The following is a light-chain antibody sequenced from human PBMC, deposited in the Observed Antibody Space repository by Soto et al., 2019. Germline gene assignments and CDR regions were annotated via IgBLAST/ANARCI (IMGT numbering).Light chain of an antibody. CDR1: ESIATW. V-gene: IGKV1-5*01. CDR2: DAS. J-gene: IGKJ2*01. Sequence: DVHMTQSPSTLSASVGDRVTITCRASESIATWLAWYQQKPGQAPKLLIYDASRLESGVPSRFPGGGSGTEFTLTISGLQPEDFATYYCHQYNSYFGPGTKLEI. CDR3: HQYNSY.